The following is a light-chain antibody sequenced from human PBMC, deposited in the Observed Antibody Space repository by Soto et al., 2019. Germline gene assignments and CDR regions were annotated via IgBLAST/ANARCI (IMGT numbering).Light chain of an antibody. V-gene: IGLV2-8*01. CDR1: SSDVGAYIF. CDR2: DVN. CDR3: SSYAGSSNYV. Sequence: QSVLTQPPSASGSPGQSVTISCTGTSSDVGAYIFVSWYQQHPGKAPKLMIYDVNRRPSGVPDRFSGSKSGNTASLTVSALQAEDEADYFCSSYAGSSNYVFGTGTKVTVL. J-gene: IGLJ1*01.